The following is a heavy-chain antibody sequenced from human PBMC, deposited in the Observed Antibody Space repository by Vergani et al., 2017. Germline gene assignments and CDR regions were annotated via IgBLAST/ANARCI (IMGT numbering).Heavy chain of an antibody. Sequence: QVQLQQSGPGLVKPSQTLSLTCAISGDSVSSNSAAWNWIRQSPSRGLEWLGRTYYRSKWYNDYAVSVKSRITINPDTSNNQFSQQLNSVTPEDTAVYYCARDAESRRSPAISGEFDYWGQGTLVTVSS. J-gene: IGHJ4*02. V-gene: IGHV6-1*01. CDR1: GDSVSSNSAA. CDR3: ARDAESRRSPAISGEFDY. D-gene: IGHD3-10*01. CDR2: TYYRSKWYN.